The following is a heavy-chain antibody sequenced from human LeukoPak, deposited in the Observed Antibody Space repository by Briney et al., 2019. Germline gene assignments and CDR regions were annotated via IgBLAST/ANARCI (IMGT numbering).Heavy chain of an antibody. CDR3: ARDSRSSSWYPLNFDY. V-gene: IGHV4-4*07. CDR2: IYTSGST. J-gene: IGHJ4*02. Sequence: SETLSLTCTVSGGSISSYYWSWIRQPAGKGLEWIGRIYTSGSTNYNPSLKSRVTMSVDTSKNQFSLKLSSVPAADTAVYYCARDSRSSSWYPLNFDYWGQATLVTVYS. D-gene: IGHD6-13*01. CDR1: GGSISSYY.